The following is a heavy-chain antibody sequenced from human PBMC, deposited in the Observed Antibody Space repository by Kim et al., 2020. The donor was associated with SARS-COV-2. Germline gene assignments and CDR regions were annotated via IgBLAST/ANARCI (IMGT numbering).Heavy chain of an antibody. V-gene: IGHV1-18*01. CDR1: GYTFTSYG. D-gene: IGHD6-19*01. J-gene: IGHJ5*02. CDR2: ISAYNGNT. Sequence: ASVKVSCKASGYTFTSYGISWVRQAPGQGLEWMGWISAYNGNTNYAQKLQGRVTMTTDTSTSTAYMELRSLRSDDTAVYYCARASHGWPAVAGTIRFGWFDPWGQGTLVTVSS. CDR3: ARASHGWPAVAGTIRFGWFDP.